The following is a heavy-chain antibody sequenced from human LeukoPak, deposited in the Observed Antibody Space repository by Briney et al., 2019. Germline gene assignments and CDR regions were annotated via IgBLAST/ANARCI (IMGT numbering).Heavy chain of an antibody. V-gene: IGHV1-18*01. CDR1: GYTFTSYG. CDR3: ARRCSSTSCYLGFDP. D-gene: IGHD2-2*01. J-gene: IGHJ5*02. Sequence: ASVKVSCKASGYTFTSYGISWVRQAPGQGLEWMGWISAYNGNTNYAQKLQGRVTMTTDTSTSTAYMELRSLRYDDTAVYYCARRCSSTSCYLGFDPWGQGTLVTVSS. CDR2: ISAYNGNT.